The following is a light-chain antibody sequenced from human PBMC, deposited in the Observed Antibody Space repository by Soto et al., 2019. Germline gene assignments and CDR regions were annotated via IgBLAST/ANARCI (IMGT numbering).Light chain of an antibody. CDR3: GSYAGSYNYV. V-gene: IGLV2-8*01. J-gene: IGLJ1*01. CDR2: EVS. Sequence: QSALTQPPSASGSPGQSVTISCTGTSSDVGRYNYVSWYQQHPGKPPKLMIYEVSERPSGVPDRFSGSKSGNTASLTVSELQAEDEADYYCGSYAGSYNYVFGTGTKLTVL. CDR1: SSDVGRYNY.